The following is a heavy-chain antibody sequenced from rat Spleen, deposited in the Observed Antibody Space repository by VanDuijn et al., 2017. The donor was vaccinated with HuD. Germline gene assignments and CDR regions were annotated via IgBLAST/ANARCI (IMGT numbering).Heavy chain of an antibody. CDR2: ISTGGGNT. CDR3: TREGAYGPYVMDA. D-gene: IGHD1-7*01. V-gene: IGHV5-25*01. CDR1: GFTFSDYY. Sequence: EVQLVESDGGLVQPGRSLKLSCAASGFTFSDYYMAWVRQTPTKGLEWVASISTGGGNTYYRDSVKGRFTISRDNAKSTLYLQMNSLRSEDTATYYCTREGAYGPYVMDAWGQGVMVTVSS. J-gene: IGHJ2*01.